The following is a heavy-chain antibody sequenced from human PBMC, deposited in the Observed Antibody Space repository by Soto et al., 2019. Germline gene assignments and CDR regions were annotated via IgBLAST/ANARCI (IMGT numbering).Heavy chain of an antibody. J-gene: IGHJ3*02. D-gene: IGHD3-22*01. CDR3: ARGFYDSSGYRDDAFDI. CDR2: INHSGST. Sequence: PSETLSLTCAVYGGSFSGYYWSWIRQPPGKGLEWIGEINHSGSTNYNPSLKSRITISVDTSKNQFSLKLSSVTAADTAVYFCARGFYDSSGYRDDAFDIWGQGTMVTVSS. V-gene: IGHV4-34*01. CDR1: GGSFSGYY.